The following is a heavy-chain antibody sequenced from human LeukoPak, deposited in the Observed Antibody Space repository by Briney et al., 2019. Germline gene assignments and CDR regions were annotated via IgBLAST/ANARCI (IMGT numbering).Heavy chain of an antibody. V-gene: IGHV3-21*01. CDR1: GFTFSSYS. J-gene: IGHJ4*02. CDR3: ARDGIAAAGTIDY. Sequence: PGRSLRLSCAASGFTFSSYSMNWVRQAPGKGLEWVSSISSSSSYIYYADSVKGRFTISRDNAKNSLYLQMNSLRAEDTAVYYCARDGIAAAGTIDYWGQGTLVTVSS. CDR2: ISSSSSYI. D-gene: IGHD6-13*01.